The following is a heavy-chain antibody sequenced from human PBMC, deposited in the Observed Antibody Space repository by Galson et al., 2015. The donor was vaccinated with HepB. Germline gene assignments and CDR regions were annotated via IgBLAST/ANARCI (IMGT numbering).Heavy chain of an antibody. J-gene: IGHJ1*01. D-gene: IGHD6-13*01. Sequence: SLRLSCAASGFTFGSYSMNWVRQAPGKGLEWVSSISSSSSYIYYADSVKGRFTISRDNAKNSLYLQMNSLRAEDTAVYYCARADHSCSWYLAEYFQHWGQGTLVTVSS. CDR1: GFTFGSYS. CDR3: ARADHSCSWYLAEYFQH. CDR2: ISSSSSYI. V-gene: IGHV3-21*01.